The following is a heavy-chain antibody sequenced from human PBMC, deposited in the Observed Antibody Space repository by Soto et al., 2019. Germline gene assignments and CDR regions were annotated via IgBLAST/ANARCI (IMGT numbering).Heavy chain of an antibody. Sequence: XASQSISCKGSGYSSTSYWLGWVRQMRGKGLEWMGIIYPGDSDTRYSPSFQGQVTISADKSISTAYLQWSSLKASDTAMYYCARQGVPAAMTSYYYGMDVWGQGTTVTVPS. CDR3: ARQGVPAAMTSYYYGMDV. CDR1: GYSSTSYW. J-gene: IGHJ6*02. V-gene: IGHV5-51*01. D-gene: IGHD2-2*01. CDR2: IYPGDSDT.